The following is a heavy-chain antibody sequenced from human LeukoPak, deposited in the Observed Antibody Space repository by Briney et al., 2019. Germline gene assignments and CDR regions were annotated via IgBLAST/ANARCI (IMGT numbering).Heavy chain of an antibody. J-gene: IGHJ4*02. D-gene: IGHD5-24*01. CDR3: ARIRDDYNPLDY. Sequence: GGSLRLSCAVSGFTFSSYGMHWVRQAPGKGLEWVAVISYDGSNKYYADSVKGRFTISRDNSKNTLYLQMNSLRAEDTAVYYCARIRDDYNPLDYWGQGTLVTVSS. CDR1: GFTFSSYG. CDR2: ISYDGSNK. V-gene: IGHV3-30*03.